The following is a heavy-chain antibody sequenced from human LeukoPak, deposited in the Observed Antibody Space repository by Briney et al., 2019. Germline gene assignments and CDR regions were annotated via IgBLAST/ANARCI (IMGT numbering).Heavy chain of an antibody. CDR1: GGSISSYY. D-gene: IGHD5-24*01. J-gene: IGHJ4*02. Sequence: SETLSLTCTVSGGSISSYYWSWIRQPPGKGLEWIGYIYYSGSTNYNPSLKSRVTISVDTSKNQFSLKLSSVTAADTAVYYCAREERDKRSPYGSRPFDYWGQGTLVTVSS. CDR3: AREERDKRSPYGSRPFDY. CDR2: IYYSGST. V-gene: IGHV4-59*12.